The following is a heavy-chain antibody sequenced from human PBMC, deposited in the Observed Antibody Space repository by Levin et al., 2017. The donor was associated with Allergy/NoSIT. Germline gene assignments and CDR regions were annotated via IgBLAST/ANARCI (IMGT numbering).Heavy chain of an antibody. V-gene: IGHV3-11*05. J-gene: IGHJ1*01. Sequence: PGGSLRLSCAVSGFSVSDYYMNWIRQAPGKGLEWISYITSTNAYTKYADSVKGRFTISRDNAKNSLFLQMNSLRAEDTAIYYCVREGHTVTGTTTGLGFWGQGTLVTVSS. CDR1: GFSVSDYY. CDR3: VREGHTVTGTTTGLGF. CDR2: ITSTNAYT. D-gene: IGHD1-1*01.